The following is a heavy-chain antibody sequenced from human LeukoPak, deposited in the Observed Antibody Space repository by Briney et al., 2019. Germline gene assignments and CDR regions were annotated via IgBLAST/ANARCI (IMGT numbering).Heavy chain of an antibody. V-gene: IGHV4-39*01. D-gene: IGHD3-22*01. CDR1: GGSISSGPYY. Sequence: PSETLSLTCTVSGGSISSGPYYWGWIRQPPGKGLEWIGNIYYGENTYYNPSLKSRVTISIDTSKNQFYLKLSSLTAADTAVYYCARRDDSSGYHKTFDYWGPGTLVTVSS. CDR2: IYYGENT. CDR3: ARRDDSSGYHKTFDY. J-gene: IGHJ4*02.